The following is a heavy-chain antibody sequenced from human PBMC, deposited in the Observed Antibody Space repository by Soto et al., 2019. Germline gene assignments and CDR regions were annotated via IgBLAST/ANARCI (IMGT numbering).Heavy chain of an antibody. J-gene: IGHJ5*02. CDR3: ARIYGSGNQNWFDP. CDR1: DYTFAAYW. CDR2: IDPSDSYT. V-gene: IGHV5-10-1*01. D-gene: IGHD3-10*01. Sequence: PGESLKISCKGFDYTFAAYWISWVRQMPGKGLEWMGRIDPSDSYTNYSPSFQGHVTISADKSISTAYLQWSSLKASDTAMYYCARIYGSGNQNWFDPWGQGTLVTVSS.